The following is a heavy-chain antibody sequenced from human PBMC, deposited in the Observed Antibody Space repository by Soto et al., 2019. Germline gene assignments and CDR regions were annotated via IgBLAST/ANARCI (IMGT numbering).Heavy chain of an antibody. Sequence: GGSLILSCAASGFTFSSYAMSWVRQAPGKGLEWVSAISGSGGSTYYADSVKGRFTISRDNSKNTLYLQMNSLRAEDTAVYYCAKGSRNSGSYLEVGDYYFDYWGQGTLVTVSS. D-gene: IGHD1-26*01. CDR2: ISGSGGST. V-gene: IGHV3-23*01. J-gene: IGHJ4*02. CDR1: GFTFSSYA. CDR3: AKGSRNSGSYLEVGDYYFDY.